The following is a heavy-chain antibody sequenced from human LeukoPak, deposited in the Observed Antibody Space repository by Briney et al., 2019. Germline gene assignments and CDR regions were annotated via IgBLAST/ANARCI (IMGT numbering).Heavy chain of an antibody. CDR3: AKIGSGYYPTGRFDY. D-gene: IGHD3-3*01. Sequence: SETLSLTCTVADPSIGSSYWSWVRQPAGKGMEWLGRIYSSGSTNYNPSLKSRVTMSLDTSKNQFSLKLNSVTAADTAVYYCAKIGSGYYPTGRFDYWGQGTLVTVSS. CDR2: IYSSGST. V-gene: IGHV4-4*07. J-gene: IGHJ4*02. CDR1: DPSIGSSY.